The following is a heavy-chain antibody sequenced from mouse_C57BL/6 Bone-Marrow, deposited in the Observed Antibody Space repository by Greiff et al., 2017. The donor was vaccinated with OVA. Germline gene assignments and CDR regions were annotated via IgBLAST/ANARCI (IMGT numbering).Heavy chain of an antibody. V-gene: IGHV14-4*01. CDR1: GFNIKDDY. CDR3: TFYYDYDGVFAY. D-gene: IGHD2-4*01. CDR2: IDPENGDT. J-gene: IGHJ3*01. Sequence: VQLKESGAELVRPGASVKLSCTASGFNIKDDYMHWVKQRPEQGLEWIGWIDPENGDTEYASKFQGKATITADTSSNTAYLQLSSLTSEDTAVYYCTFYYDYDGVFAYWGQGTLVTVSA.